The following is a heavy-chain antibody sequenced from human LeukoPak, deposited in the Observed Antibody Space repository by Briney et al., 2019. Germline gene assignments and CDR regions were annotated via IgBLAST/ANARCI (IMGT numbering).Heavy chain of an antibody. CDR1: GYTFASYD. D-gene: IGHD5-12*01. CDR3: ARGKNKWLRIPKFDY. Sequence: ASVKVSCKASGYTFASYDINWVRQATGQGLEWMGWMNPNSGNTGYAQKFQGRVTMTRNTSISTAYMELSSLRSEDTAVYYCARGKNKWLRIPKFDYWGQGTLVTVSS. J-gene: IGHJ4*02. CDR2: MNPNSGNT. V-gene: IGHV1-8*01.